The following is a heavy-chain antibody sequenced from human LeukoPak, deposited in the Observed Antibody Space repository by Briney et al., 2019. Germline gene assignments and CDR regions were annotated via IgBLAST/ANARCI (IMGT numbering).Heavy chain of an antibody. Sequence: SSETLSLTCTVSGGSISSSGYYWGWIRQPPGKGLEWIGSIYYSRSTYYNPSLKSRVTISVDTSKNQFSLKLSSVTAADTAVYYCARLDWNYVDVDYWGQGTLVTVS. CDR2: IYYSRST. CDR3: ARLDWNYVDVDY. CDR1: GGSISSSGYY. V-gene: IGHV4-39*01. J-gene: IGHJ4*02. D-gene: IGHD1-7*01.